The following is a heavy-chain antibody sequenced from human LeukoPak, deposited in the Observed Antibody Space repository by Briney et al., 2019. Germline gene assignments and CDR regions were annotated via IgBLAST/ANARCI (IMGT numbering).Heavy chain of an antibody. CDR1: GFTFSGSV. D-gene: IGHD3-9*01. J-gene: IGHJ4*02. V-gene: IGHV3-73*01. Sequence: PGGSLRLSCAASGFTFSGSVMHWVRQASGKGLEWVARIRTKANNYATAFAASVKGRFTISRDDSKNTAYLQVNSLKTEDTAVYYCARGSSFNFDWGQGTLVTVSS. CDR2: IRTKANNYAT. CDR3: ARGSSFNFD.